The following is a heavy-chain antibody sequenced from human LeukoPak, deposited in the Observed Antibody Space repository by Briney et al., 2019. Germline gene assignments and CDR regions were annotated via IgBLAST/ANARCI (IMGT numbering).Heavy chain of an antibody. CDR3: ARHGTSIIAVAGTGIDY. CDR2: IYYSGST. D-gene: IGHD6-19*01. Sequence: SETLSLTCTVSGGSISSSSYYWGWIRQPPGKGLEWIGSIYYSGSTYYHPSLKSRVTISVDTSKNQFSLKLSSVTAADTAVYYCARHGTSIIAVAGTGIDYWGQGTLVTVSS. V-gene: IGHV4-39*01. CDR1: GGSISSSSYY. J-gene: IGHJ4*02.